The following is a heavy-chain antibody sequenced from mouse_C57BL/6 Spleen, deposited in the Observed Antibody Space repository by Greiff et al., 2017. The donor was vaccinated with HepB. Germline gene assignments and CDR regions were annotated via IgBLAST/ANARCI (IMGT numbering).Heavy chain of an antibody. CDR3: AREGNYYGSSGYFDV. D-gene: IGHD1-1*01. CDR2: IYPRDGST. CDR1: GYTFTSYD. J-gene: IGHJ1*03. Sequence: VQGVESGPELVKPGASVKLSCKASGYTFTSYDINWVKQRPGQGLEWIGWIYPRDGSTKYNEKFKGKATLTVDTSSSTAYMELHSLTSEDSAVYFCAREGNYYGSSGYFDVWGTGTTVTVSS. V-gene: IGHV1-85*01.